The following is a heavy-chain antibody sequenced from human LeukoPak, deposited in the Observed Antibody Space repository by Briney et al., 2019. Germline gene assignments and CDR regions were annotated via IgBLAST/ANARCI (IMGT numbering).Heavy chain of an antibody. Sequence: GGSLRLSCAASGFTFDDYAMHWVRQAPGKGLEWVSGISWNSGSIGYADSVKGRFTIFRDNAKNSLYLQMNSLRAEDTALYYCATTYYYDSSRAFDIWGQGTMVTVSS. J-gene: IGHJ3*02. V-gene: IGHV3-9*01. CDR2: ISWNSGSI. D-gene: IGHD3-22*01. CDR3: ATTYYYDSSRAFDI. CDR1: GFTFDDYA.